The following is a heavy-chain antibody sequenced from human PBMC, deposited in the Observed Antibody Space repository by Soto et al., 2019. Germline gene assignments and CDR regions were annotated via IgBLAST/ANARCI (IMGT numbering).Heavy chain of an antibody. D-gene: IGHD3-10*01. J-gene: IGHJ6*02. CDR3: AKASSGSYYSIFYYYGMDV. V-gene: IGHV3-30*18. Sequence: GGSLRLSCAASGFTFSSYGMHWVRQAPGKGLEWVAVISYDGSNKYYADSVKGRFTISRDNSKNTLYLQMNSLRAEDTAVYYCAKASSGSYYSIFYYYGMDVWGQGTTVTVSS. CDR1: GFTFSSYG. CDR2: ISYDGSNK.